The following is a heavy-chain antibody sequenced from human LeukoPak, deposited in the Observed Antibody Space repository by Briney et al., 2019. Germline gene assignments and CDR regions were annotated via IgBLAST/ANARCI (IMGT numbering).Heavy chain of an antibody. CDR3: AKDIYGYCSGGSCYSIGY. J-gene: IGHJ4*02. V-gene: IGHV3-33*06. CDR1: GFSFSSYG. D-gene: IGHD2-15*01. CDR2: IWYGGSNK. Sequence: GRSLRLSCAASGFSFSSYGMHWVRQAPGKGLEWVAIIWYGGSNKYYADSVKGRFTISRDNSKNTLYLQMSSLRAEDTAVYYCAKDIYGYCSGGSCYSIGYWGQGTLVTVSS.